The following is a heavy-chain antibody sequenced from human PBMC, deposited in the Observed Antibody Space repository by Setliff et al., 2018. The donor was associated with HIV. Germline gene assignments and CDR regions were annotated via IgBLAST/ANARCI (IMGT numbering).Heavy chain of an antibody. V-gene: IGHV4-61*01. CDR2: IYYSGNT. CDR3: ARSLVPSGYYYGRHAFDI. CDR1: GGSIRSGSYY. J-gene: IGHJ3*02. Sequence: SETLSLTCSVSGGSIRSGSYYWSWIRQSPGKGLEWIGNIYYSGNTNYNPSFKSRVTISVDTSKNQFSLRVNSVTAADTAVYYCARSLVPSGYYYGRHAFDIWGQGTKVTVSS. D-gene: IGHD3-22*01.